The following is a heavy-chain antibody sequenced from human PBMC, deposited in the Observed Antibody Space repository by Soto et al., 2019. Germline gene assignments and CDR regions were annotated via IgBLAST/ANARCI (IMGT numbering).Heavy chain of an antibody. CDR3: ARADTAAGYYYYGMDV. V-gene: IGHV4-61*01. CDR1: GGSVSSGSYY. CDR2: IYYSGST. J-gene: IGHJ6*02. D-gene: IGHD6-13*01. Sequence: SETLSLTCTVSGGSVSSGSYYWSWIRQPPGKGLEWIGYIYYSGSTNYNPSLKSRVTISVDTPKNQFSLKLSSVTAADTAVYYCARADTAAGYYYYGMDVWGQGTTVTVSS.